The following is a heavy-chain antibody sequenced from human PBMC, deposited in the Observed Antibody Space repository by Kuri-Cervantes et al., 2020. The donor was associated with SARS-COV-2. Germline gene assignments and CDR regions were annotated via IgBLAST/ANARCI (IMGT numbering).Heavy chain of an antibody. D-gene: IGHD2-2*01. CDR1: GFTFSSYA. CDR2: ISYDGSNK. CDR3: AKDGDIVVVPAESPARQRGNFESGYFQH. Sequence: GGSLRLSCAASGFTFSSYAMHWVRQAPGKGLEWVAVISYDGSNKYYADSVKGRFTISRDNSKNTPYLQMNSLRAEDTAVYYCAKDGDIVVVPAESPARQRGNFESGYFQHWGQGTLVTVSS. J-gene: IGHJ1*01. V-gene: IGHV3-30-3*01.